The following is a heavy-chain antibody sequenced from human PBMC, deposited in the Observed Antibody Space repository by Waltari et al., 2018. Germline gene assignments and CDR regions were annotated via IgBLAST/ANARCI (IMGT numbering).Heavy chain of an antibody. J-gene: IGHJ6*02. Sequence: EVQLLESGGGLLQRGGYMRLSCVASGFSVSSYASTWVRQAQGKGLGWFSVISGSAGSTHYADSVQGRFTISRDNSKNTVYLQTNSLRAEDTAIYYCAKVLRGSGSYYNHGLDVWGQGTTVTVSS. CDR2: ISGSAGST. V-gene: IGHV3-23*01. CDR3: AKVLRGSGSYYNHGLDV. CDR1: GFSVSSYA. D-gene: IGHD3-10*01.